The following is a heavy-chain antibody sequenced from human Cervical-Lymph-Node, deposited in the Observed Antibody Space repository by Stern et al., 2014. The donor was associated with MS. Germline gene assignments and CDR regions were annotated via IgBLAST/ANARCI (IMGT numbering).Heavy chain of an antibody. Sequence: VQLVQSGAEVKKPGASVKVACKASGYTFTDYYIHWVRQAPGQGLEWMGRINPNSGGTNYAQKFQGRVTMTRDTSINTASMELSRLTSDDTAVYYCARRGYCSGGSCYGGDYFDYWGQGTLVTVSS. D-gene: IGHD2-15*01. V-gene: IGHV1-2*06. J-gene: IGHJ4*02. CDR3: ARRGYCSGGSCYGGDYFDY. CDR2: INPNSGGT. CDR1: GYTFTDYY.